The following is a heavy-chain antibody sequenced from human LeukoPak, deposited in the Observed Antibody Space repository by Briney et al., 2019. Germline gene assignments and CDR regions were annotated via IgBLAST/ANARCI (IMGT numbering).Heavy chain of an antibody. J-gene: IGHJ4*02. V-gene: IGHV3-23*01. CDR1: GFTFSSYA. D-gene: IGHD3-10*01. CDR2: ISGSGGST. CDR3: AKESDGSGSSTRRFDY. Sequence: PGGSLRLSCAASGFTFSSYAMSWVRQAPGKGLEWVSAISGSGGSTYYADSVKGRFTISRDNSKNTLYLQMNSLRAEDTAVYYCAKESDGSGSSTRRFDYWGQGTLVTVSS.